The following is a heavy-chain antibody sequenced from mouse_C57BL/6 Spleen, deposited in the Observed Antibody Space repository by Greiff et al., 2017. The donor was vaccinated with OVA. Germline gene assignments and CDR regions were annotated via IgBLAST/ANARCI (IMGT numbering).Heavy chain of an antibody. CDR3: APWLLHY. Sequence: EVQLQQSGPELVKPGASVKISCKASGYTFTDYYMNWVKQSHGKSLEWIGDINPNNGGTSYNQKFKGKATLTVDKSSSTAYMELRSLTSEDSAVYYCAPWLLHYGGQGTTLTVSS. CDR1: GYTFTDYY. V-gene: IGHV1-26*01. D-gene: IGHD2-3*01. CDR2: INPNNGGT. J-gene: IGHJ2*01.